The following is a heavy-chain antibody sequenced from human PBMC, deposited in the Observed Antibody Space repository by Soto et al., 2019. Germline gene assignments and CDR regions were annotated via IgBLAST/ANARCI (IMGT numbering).Heavy chain of an antibody. CDR3: ARDVDSYYFAY. V-gene: IGHV4-30-4*01. Sequence: QVQLQESGPGLVKPSQTLSLTCTVSGGSISSGDYYWRWIRQPPGKGLEWIGYIYYSGSTYYNPSIKCRVTLSVDTSKNHFSLKLSSVTAADTAVYYCARDVDSYYFAYWGRGTLVTVSS. D-gene: IGHD2-21*01. CDR1: GGSISSGDYY. CDR2: IYYSGST. J-gene: IGHJ4*02.